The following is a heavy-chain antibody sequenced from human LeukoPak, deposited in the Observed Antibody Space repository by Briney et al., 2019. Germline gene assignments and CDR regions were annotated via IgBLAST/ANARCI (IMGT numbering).Heavy chain of an antibody. Sequence: ASVKVSLKASGYTFSDYYIHWVRQAPGQGLEWMGWINPNNGATNYAQKFQGRVTMTRDTSISTVHMELSRLTSDDTAVYYCACGYLTSYSGYLGYWGQGTLVTVSS. CDR2: INPNNGAT. D-gene: IGHD5-12*01. CDR3: ACGYLTSYSGYLGY. V-gene: IGHV1-2*02. J-gene: IGHJ4*02. CDR1: GYTFSDYY.